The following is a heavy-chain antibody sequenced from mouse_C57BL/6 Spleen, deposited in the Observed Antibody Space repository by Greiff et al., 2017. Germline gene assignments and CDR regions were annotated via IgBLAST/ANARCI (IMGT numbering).Heavy chain of an antibody. D-gene: IGHD1-1*01. J-gene: IGHJ1*03. CDR3: ARSTAVVDWYFDV. V-gene: IGHV14-2*01. Sequence: VQLQQSGAELVKPGASVKLSCTASGFNIKDYYMHWVKQRTDQGLEWIGRIDPEAGETKYAPKFQGKATIPADTSSNTAYLQRSSLTYEDTADYYGARSTAVVDWYFDVWGTGTTVTVSS. CDR1: GFNIKDYY. CDR2: IDPEAGET.